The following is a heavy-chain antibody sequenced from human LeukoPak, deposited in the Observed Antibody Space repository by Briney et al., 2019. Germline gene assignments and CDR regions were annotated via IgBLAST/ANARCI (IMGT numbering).Heavy chain of an antibody. CDR3: ARSRITIFGVVPYYYGMDV. J-gene: IGHJ6*02. Sequence: ASVKVSCKASGYTFTSYGISLVRQAPGQGLEWMGWISAYNGNTNYAQKLQGRVTMTTDTSTSTAYMELRSLRSDDTAVYYCARSRITIFGVVPYYYGMDVWGQGTTVTVSS. CDR2: ISAYNGNT. D-gene: IGHD3-3*01. V-gene: IGHV1-18*01. CDR1: GYTFTSYG.